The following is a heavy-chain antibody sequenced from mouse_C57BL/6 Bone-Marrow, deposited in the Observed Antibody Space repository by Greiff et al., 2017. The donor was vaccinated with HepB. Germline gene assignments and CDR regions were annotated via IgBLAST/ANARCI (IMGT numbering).Heavy chain of an antibody. CDR1: GFSFNTYA. Sequence: EVMLVESGGGLVQPKGSLKLSCAASGFSFNTYAMNWVRQAPGKGLEWVARIRSKSNNYATYYADSVKDRFTISRDDSESMLYLQMNNLKTEDTAMYYCVSSVARAMDYWGQGTSVTVSS. CDR3: VSSVARAMDY. J-gene: IGHJ4*01. V-gene: IGHV10-1*01. CDR2: IRSKSNNYAT. D-gene: IGHD1-1*01.